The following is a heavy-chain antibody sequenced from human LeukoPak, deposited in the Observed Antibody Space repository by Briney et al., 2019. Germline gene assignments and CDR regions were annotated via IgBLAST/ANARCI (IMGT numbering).Heavy chain of an antibody. CDR1: GYTFTSYD. V-gene: IGHV1-8*01. D-gene: IGHD6-6*01. J-gene: IGHJ5*02. Sequence: VSVKVSCKASGYTFTSYDINWVRQATGQGLEWMGWMNPNSGNTGYAQKFQGRVTMTRNTSISTAYMELSSLRSEDTAVYYCARDRESSSSVWFDPWGQGTLATVSS. CDR3: ARDRESSSSVWFDP. CDR2: MNPNSGNT.